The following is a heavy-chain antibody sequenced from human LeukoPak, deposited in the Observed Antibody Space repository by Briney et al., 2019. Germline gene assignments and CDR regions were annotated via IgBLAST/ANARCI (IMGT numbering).Heavy chain of an antibody. V-gene: IGHV3-23*01. CDR2: LNNGGDDT. CDR1: GITFSSSA. J-gene: IGHJ4*02. CDR3: AKDFEGLVPRHFAY. D-gene: IGHD2-8*01. Sequence: GGSLRLSCAASGITFSSSATTCVRPAPGTGLEWVSSLNNGGDDTYYADSVKGRFTISRDNSKNTLYLQMNSLRVEDTAVYYCAKDFEGLVPRHFAYWGQGTLVTVSS.